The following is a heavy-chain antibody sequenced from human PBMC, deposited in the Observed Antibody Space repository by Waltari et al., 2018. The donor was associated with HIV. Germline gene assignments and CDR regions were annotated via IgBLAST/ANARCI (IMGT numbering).Heavy chain of an antibody. CDR3: AKGQTLYWYFDL. J-gene: IGHJ2*01. CDR2: ISWNSGSI. Sequence: EVQLVESGGGLVQPGRSLRLSCAASGFLFDYFAMHWVRQAPGKGLEWVSGISWNSGSIGYADSVKGRFTISRDNAKNSLYLQMNSLRAEDTALYYCAKGQTLYWYFDLWGRGTLVTVSS. CDR1: GFLFDYFA. V-gene: IGHV3-9*01.